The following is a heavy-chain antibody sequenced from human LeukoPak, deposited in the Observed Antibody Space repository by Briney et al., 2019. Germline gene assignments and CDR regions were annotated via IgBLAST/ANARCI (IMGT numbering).Heavy chain of an antibody. Sequence: SVKVSCKASGGTFSSYAISWVRQAPGQGLEWMGRIIPIFGTANYAQKFQGRVTITTDESTSTAYMELSSLRSEDTAVYCCARRAYYYDSSGYHHNWFDPWGQGTLVTVSS. CDR3: ARRAYYYDSSGYHHNWFDP. V-gene: IGHV1-69*05. CDR1: GGTFSSYA. J-gene: IGHJ5*02. CDR2: IIPIFGTA. D-gene: IGHD3-22*01.